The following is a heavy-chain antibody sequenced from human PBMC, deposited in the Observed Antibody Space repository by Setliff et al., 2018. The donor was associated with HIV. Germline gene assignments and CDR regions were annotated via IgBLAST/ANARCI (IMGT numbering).Heavy chain of an antibody. V-gene: IGHV3-72*01. CDR3: TTELRYFDWLSGDYFDY. CDR2: SRNKANRYTT. Sequence: LSLTCAVYGGSFSGYFWTWIRQPPGKGLEWVGRSRNKANRYTTEYAASVKGRFTISRDDSKTSLYLQMNSLKTEDTAVYYCTTELRYFDWLSGDYFDYWGQGTLVTVSS. D-gene: IGHD3-9*01. J-gene: IGHJ4*02. CDR1: GGSFSGYF.